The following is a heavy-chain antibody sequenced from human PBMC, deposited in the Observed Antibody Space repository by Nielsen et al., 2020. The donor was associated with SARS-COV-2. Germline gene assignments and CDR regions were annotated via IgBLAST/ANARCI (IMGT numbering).Heavy chain of an antibody. CDR2: IKQDGSEK. CDR1: GFTFSSYW. V-gene: IGHV3-7*03. CDR3: ARVARGETGFDAFDI. D-gene: IGHD2-21*01. J-gene: IGHJ3*02. Sequence: GESLKISCAASGFTFSSYWMSWVRQAPGKGLEWVANIKQDGSEKYYVDSVKGRFTISRDNAKNSLYLQMNSLRAEDTAVYYCARVARGETGFDAFDIWGQGTMVTVSS.